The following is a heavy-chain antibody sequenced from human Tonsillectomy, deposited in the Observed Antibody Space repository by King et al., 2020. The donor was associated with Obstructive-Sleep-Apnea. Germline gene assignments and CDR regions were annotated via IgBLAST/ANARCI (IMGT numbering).Heavy chain of an antibody. D-gene: IGHD3-9*01. CDR1: GGSTSSSSYY. Sequence: QLQESGPGLVKPSETLSLTCTVSGGSTSSSSYYWGWIRQPPGKGLEWIGNIYYSGSTYYNPSLKSRVTISVDTSKKQFSLKLSSVTAADTAVYFCARGRDILTEDAFDIWGQGTMVTVSS. CDR2: IYYSGST. CDR3: ARGRDILTEDAFDI. J-gene: IGHJ3*02. V-gene: IGHV4-39*07.